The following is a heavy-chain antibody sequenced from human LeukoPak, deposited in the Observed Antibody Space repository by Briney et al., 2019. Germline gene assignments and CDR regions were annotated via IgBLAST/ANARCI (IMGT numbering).Heavy chain of an antibody. CDR2: INHSGST. J-gene: IGHJ5*02. Sequence: PSETLSLTCAVYGGPFSGYYWSWIRQPPGKGLEWIGEINHSGSTNYNPSLKSRVTISVDTSKNQFSLKLSSVTAADTAVYYCARMLHLWGYCSSTSCPSGNWFDPWGQGTLVTVSS. CDR1: GGPFSGYY. V-gene: IGHV4-34*01. D-gene: IGHD2-2*01. CDR3: ARMLHLWGYCSSTSCPSGNWFDP.